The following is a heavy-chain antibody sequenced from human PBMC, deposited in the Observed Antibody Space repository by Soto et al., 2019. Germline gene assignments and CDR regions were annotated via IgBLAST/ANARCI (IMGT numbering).Heavy chain of an antibody. CDR3: AKKYCSSTSCYGAFDI. D-gene: IGHD2-2*01. CDR2: ISSSGGSS. V-gene: IGHV3-23*01. Sequence: EVQLLESGGGLVQPGGSLRLSCAASGFSFSNYAMSWVRQAPGKGLEWVSAISSSGGSSYYADSVQGRFTISRANSKNTLDLQMNSLRAEDTAVYYCAKKYCSSTSCYGAFDIWGQGTMVTVSS. CDR1: GFSFSNYA. J-gene: IGHJ3*02.